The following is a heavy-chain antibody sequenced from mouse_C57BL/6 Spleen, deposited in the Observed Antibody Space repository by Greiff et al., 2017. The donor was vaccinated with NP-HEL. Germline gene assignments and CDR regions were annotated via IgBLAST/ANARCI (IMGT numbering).Heavy chain of an antibody. D-gene: IGHD3-1*01. CDR2: FYPGSGSI. J-gene: IGHJ3*01. Sequence: VKLVESGAELVKPGASVKLSCKASGYTFTEYTIHWVKQRSGQGLEWIGWFYPGSGSIKYNEKFKDKATLTADKSSSTVYMELSRLTSEDSAVYFCARHEARAAGFAYWGQGTLVTVSA. V-gene: IGHV1-62-2*01. CDR3: ARHEARAAGFAY. CDR1: GYTFTEYT.